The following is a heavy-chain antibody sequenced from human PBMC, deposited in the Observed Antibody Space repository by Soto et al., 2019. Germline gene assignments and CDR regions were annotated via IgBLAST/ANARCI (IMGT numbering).Heavy chain of an antibody. CDR3: ARDITMVRG. CDR1: GFTFSSYS. V-gene: IGHV3-21*01. Sequence: EVQLVESGGGLVQPGGSLRLSCAASGFTFSSYSMNWVRQAPGKGLEWVSSISSSSSYIYYADSVKGRFTISRDNAKNSLYLQMNSLRAEDTAVYYCARDITMVRGWGQGTLVTVSS. D-gene: IGHD3-10*01. J-gene: IGHJ4*02. CDR2: ISSSSSYI.